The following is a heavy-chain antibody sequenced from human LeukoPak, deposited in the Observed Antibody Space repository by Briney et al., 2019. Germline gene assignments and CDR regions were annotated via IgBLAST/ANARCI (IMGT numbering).Heavy chain of an antibody. CDR1: GFTFNNYW. V-gene: IGHV3-7*03. CDR3: ARATVLLWFGELSYDNWFDP. D-gene: IGHD3-10*01. J-gene: IGHJ5*02. CDR2: IKQDGSET. Sequence: GGSLRLSCAASGFTFNNYWMTWVRQAPGKGLEWVANIKQDGSETYYVDSVKGRFTISRDNAKNSLYLQMNSLRAEDTAVYYCARATVLLWFGELSYDNWFDPWGQGTLVTVSS.